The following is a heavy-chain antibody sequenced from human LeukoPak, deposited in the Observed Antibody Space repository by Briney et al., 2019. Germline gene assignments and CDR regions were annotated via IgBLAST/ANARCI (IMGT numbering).Heavy chain of an antibody. J-gene: IGHJ3*02. CDR3: ARVWLANDAFDI. D-gene: IGHD6-19*01. V-gene: IGHV3-23*01. Sequence: PGGSLRLSCAASGFTFSSYAMSWVRQAPGKGLEWVSAISGSGGSTYYADSVKGRFTISRDNSKNTLYLQMNSLRAEDTAVYYCARVWLANDAFDIWGQGTMVTVSS. CDR1: GFTFSSYA. CDR2: ISGSGGST.